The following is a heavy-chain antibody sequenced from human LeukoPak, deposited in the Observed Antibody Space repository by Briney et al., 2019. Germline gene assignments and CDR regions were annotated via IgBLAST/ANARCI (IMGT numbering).Heavy chain of an antibody. CDR1: GGTFSSYA. Sequence: SVKVSCKASGGTFSSYAISWVRQAPGQGLEWMGGIIPIFGTANYAQKFQGRVTITTDESTSTAYMELSSLRSEDTAVYYCARDWDYGGNSGNYWGQGTLDTVSS. D-gene: IGHD4-23*01. CDR3: ARDWDYGGNSGNY. J-gene: IGHJ4*02. CDR2: IIPIFGTA. V-gene: IGHV1-69*05.